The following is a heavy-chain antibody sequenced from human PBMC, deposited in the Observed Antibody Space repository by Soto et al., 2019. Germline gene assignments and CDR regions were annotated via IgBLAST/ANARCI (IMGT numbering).Heavy chain of an antibody. D-gene: IGHD1-26*01. CDR1: GFTFSSYA. J-gene: IGHJ4*02. V-gene: IGHV3-30-3*01. CDR3: ARDLREWEILPPGFGLDY. CDR2: ISYDGSNK. Sequence: QVQLVESGGGVVQPGRSLRLSCAASGFTFSSYAMHWVRQAPGKGLEWVAVISYDGSNKYYADSVKGRFTISRDNSKNTLYLQMNSLRAEDTAVYYCARDLREWEILPPGFGLDYWGQGTLVTVSS.